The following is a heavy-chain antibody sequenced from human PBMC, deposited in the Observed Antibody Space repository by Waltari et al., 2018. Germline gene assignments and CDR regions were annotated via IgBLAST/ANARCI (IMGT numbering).Heavy chain of an antibody. CDR2: ISSSSSTI. CDR1: GFTFSSYS. CDR3: ARVRGGDIDY. Sequence: VQLVESGGGLVQPGGSLRISCAASGFTFSSYSMNWVRQAPGKGLEWVAYISSSSSTISYAGSVKGRFTISRDNAKNSLYLQMNSLRAEDTAVYYCARVRGGDIDYWGQGTLVTVSS. J-gene: IGHJ4*02. D-gene: IGHD3-9*01. V-gene: IGHV3-48*04.